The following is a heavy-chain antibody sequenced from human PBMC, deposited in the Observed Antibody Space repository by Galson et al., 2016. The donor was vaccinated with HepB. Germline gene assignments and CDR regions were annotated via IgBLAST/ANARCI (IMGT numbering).Heavy chain of an antibody. CDR3: AKDPYDCSSTSCYLEYFQH. D-gene: IGHD2-2*01. CDR2: ISGSGGHT. V-gene: IGHV3-23*01. Sequence: SLRLSCAASGFTFSSYAMSWVRQAPGKGLEWVSLISGSGGHTYYADSVKGRFIISRDNSKNTLYLQMNSLRAEDKAIYYCAKDPYDCSSTSCYLEYFQHWGQGTLVTVSS. CDR1: GFTFSSYA. J-gene: IGHJ1*01.